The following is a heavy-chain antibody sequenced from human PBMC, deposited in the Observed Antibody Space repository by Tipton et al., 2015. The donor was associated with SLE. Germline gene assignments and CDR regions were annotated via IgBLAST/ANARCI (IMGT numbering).Heavy chain of an antibody. J-gene: IGHJ4*02. CDR2: IKQDGSEK. Sequence: AVSGFIVNTHYMIWVRQAPGKGLEWVANIKQDGSEKYYVDSVEGRFTVSRDNAKNSLYLQMNSLRAEDTAVYYCYCSNTWGQGTLVTVSS. D-gene: IGHD2-2*01. CDR3: YCSNT. V-gene: IGHV3-7*01. CDR1: GFIVNTHY.